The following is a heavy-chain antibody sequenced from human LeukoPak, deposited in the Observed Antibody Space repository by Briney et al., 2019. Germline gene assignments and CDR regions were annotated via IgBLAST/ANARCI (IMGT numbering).Heavy chain of an antibody. D-gene: IGHD4-17*01. J-gene: IGHJ4*02. CDR2: MNPNSGNT. CDR1: GYTFTSYD. CDR3: ARGVESTTVTTLEYYFDY. Sequence: ASVKVSXKASGYTFTSYDINWVRQATGQGLEWMGWMNPNSGNTGYAQKFQGRVTMTRNTSISTAYMELSSLRSEDTAVYYCARGVESTTVTTLEYYFDYWGQGTLVTVSS. V-gene: IGHV1-8*01.